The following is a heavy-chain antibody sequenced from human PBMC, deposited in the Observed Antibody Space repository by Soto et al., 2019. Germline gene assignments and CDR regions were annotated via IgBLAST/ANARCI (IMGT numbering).Heavy chain of an antibody. D-gene: IGHD5-18*01. CDR3: AGEVGTGVGGVGFYDAFDI. CDR1: GGSISNYY. Sequence: SETLSLTCTISGGSISNYYWTWIRQTPGKGLEWIGYVYYSGNTNYNPSLKSRGSISVDMSKNQFSLELSSVTAADTAMYYCAGEVGTGVGGVGFYDAFDIWGPGTKVTVSS. V-gene: IGHV4-59*01. J-gene: IGHJ3*02. CDR2: VYYSGNT.